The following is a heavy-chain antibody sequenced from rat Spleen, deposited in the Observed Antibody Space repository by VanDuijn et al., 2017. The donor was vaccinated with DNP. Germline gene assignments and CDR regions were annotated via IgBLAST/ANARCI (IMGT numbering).Heavy chain of an antibody. V-gene: IGHV5S10*01. CDR1: GFTFSDYN. CDR3: TRGGTYYFDY. D-gene: IGHD4-3*01. J-gene: IGHJ2*01. Sequence: EVQLVESGGGLVQPGRSLKLSCAASGFTFSDYNMAWVRQAPQKGLEWVATISYDGSSTYYRDSVRGRFTISRDYARSTLYLQMDSLRSEDTATYYCTRGGTYYFDYWGQGVLVTVSS. CDR2: ISYDGSST.